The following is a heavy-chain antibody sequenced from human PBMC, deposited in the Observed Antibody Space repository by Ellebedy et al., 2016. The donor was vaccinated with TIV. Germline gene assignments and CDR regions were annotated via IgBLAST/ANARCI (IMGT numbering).Heavy chain of an antibody. CDR3: ARCGWHDVDLDHWYFDL. J-gene: IGHJ2*01. V-gene: IGHV4-34*01. CDR2: INHREST. CDR1: GGSFSGYS. Sequence: SETLSLTCAVYGGSFSGYSWSWIRQPPGKGLEWIGEINHRESTNYNPSLKSRVTMSLDTSKNHLSLRLSSVTAADTAVYYCARCGWHDVDLDHWYFDLWGRGTLVTVSS. D-gene: IGHD6-19*01.